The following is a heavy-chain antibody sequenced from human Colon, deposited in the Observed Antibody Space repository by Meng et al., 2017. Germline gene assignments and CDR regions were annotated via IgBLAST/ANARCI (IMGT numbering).Heavy chain of an antibody. D-gene: IGHD1-26*01. CDR3: TTELRWDLVHVYS. Sequence: GESLKISCVASGFTFSSAWMSWVRQAPGKGLEWVGRIKSKTDGGTTDYAAPVKDRFTISREDSKNTLYLQMNSLKTEDTAVYHCTTELRWDLVHVYSWGQGTLVTVSS. J-gene: IGHJ4*02. V-gene: IGHV3-15*01. CDR2: IKSKTDGGTT. CDR1: GFTFSSAW.